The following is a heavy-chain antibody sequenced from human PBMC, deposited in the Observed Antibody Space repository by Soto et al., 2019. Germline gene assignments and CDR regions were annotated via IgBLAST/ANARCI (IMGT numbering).Heavy chain of an antibody. J-gene: IGHJ5*02. Sequence: GASVKVSCKASGYTFTSYAMHWVRQAPGQRLEWMGWINAGNGNTKYSQKFQGRVTITRDTSASTAYMELSSLRSEDTAVYYCARVYDYGDYVSWFDPWGQGTLVTVSS. V-gene: IGHV1-3*01. CDR1: GYTFTSYA. CDR3: ARVYDYGDYVSWFDP. CDR2: INAGNGNT. D-gene: IGHD4-17*01.